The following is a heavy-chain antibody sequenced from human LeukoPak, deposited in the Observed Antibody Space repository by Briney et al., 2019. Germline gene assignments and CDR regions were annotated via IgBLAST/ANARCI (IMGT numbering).Heavy chain of an antibody. CDR1: GGSISSYY. CDR3: ARNGPHYYDNSGYLDY. J-gene: IGHJ4*02. Sequence: PSETLSLTCTVSGGSISSYYWSWIRQPPGKGLEWIANIYYSGSTNYNPSLRSRVTISVDTSKNQFSLKLTSVTAADTAVYFCARNGPHYYDNSGYLDYWGQGTLVTVPS. V-gene: IGHV4-59*01. CDR2: IYYSGST. D-gene: IGHD3-22*01.